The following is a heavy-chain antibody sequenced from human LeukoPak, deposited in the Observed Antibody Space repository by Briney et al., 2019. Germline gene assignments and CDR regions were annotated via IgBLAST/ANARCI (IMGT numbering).Heavy chain of an antibody. D-gene: IGHD3-3*01. CDR1: GYTFTSYG. CDR3: ARGCITIFGVSNYYYGMDV. CDR2: ISAYNCNT. Sequence: ASVKVSCKASGYTFTSYGISWVRQAPGQGLEWMGWISAYNCNTNYAQKLQGRGTITTDTSTGTAYMELRSLRSDDTAVYYCARGCITIFGVSNYYYGMDVWGQGTTVTVSS. J-gene: IGHJ6*02. V-gene: IGHV1-18*01.